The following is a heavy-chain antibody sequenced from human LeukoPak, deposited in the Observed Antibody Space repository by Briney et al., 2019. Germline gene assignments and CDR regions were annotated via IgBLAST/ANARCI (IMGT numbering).Heavy chain of an antibody. V-gene: IGHV3-30*02. CDR3: AKDPRAIVVVPAAIGN. D-gene: IGHD2-2*02. J-gene: IGHJ4*02. Sequence: GGSLRLSCAASGFTFSSYGMHWVRQAPGKGLEWVAFILYDGSNKYYADSVKGRFTISRDNSKNTPYLQMNSLRAEDTAVYYCAKDPRAIVVVPAAIGNWGQGTLVTVSS. CDR2: ILYDGSNK. CDR1: GFTFSSYG.